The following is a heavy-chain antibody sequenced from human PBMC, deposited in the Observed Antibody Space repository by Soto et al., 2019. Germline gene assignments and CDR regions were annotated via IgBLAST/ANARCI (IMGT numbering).Heavy chain of an antibody. Sequence: EVQLVESGGGLVQPGGSLRLSCAASGFSLSGYWMNWVRQAPGRGLEWVAIIKQDGSERYYVDSVKGRFTISRDNAKNSLYLQMSSLRVEDTALYYCARSSGWPHDYWGQGTLVTVSS. CDR3: ARSSGWPHDY. D-gene: IGHD6-19*01. CDR1: GFSLSGYW. J-gene: IGHJ4*02. CDR2: IKQDGSER. V-gene: IGHV3-7*01.